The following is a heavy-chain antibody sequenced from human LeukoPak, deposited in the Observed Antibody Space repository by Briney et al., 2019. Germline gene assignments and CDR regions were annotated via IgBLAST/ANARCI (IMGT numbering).Heavy chain of an antibody. CDR2: ISAYNDNT. CDR1: GYTFTSYG. J-gene: IGHJ4*02. D-gene: IGHD6-13*01. V-gene: IGHV1-18*01. Sequence: ASVKVSCKASGYTFTSYGISWVRQAPGQGLEWMGWISAYNDNTNYAQKLQGRVTMTTDTSTSTAYMELRSLRSDDTAVYYCARDIAEYSSSWYAGYWGQGTLVTVSS. CDR3: ARDIAEYSSSWYAGY.